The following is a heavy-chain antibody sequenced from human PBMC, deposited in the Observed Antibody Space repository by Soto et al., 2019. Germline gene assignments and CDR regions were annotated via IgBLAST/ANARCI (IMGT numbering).Heavy chain of an antibody. CDR2: MNPHSGNT. CDR1: GYTFTSYD. CDR3: ARQRLGYCSSTSCPGDWFDP. V-gene: IGHV1-8*01. D-gene: IGHD2-2*01. Sequence: ASVKVSCKASGYTFTSYDINWVRQATGQGLEWMGWMNPHSGNTGYAQKFQGRVTMTRNTSISTAYMELSSLRSEDTAVYYCARQRLGYCSSTSCPGDWFDPWGQGTLVTVS. J-gene: IGHJ5*02.